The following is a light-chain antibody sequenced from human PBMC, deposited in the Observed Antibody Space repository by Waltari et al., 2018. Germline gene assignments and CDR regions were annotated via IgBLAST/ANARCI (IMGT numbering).Light chain of an antibody. CDR1: VLAKEY. V-gene: IGLV3-25*02. Sequence: SYELTQPPSVSVSPGQTARITCSGEVLAKEYAQRFQQKPGQAPLLIIYKDNERPIGIPERFSSSSSGTIMTLTISGAQATDEADYYCQSRDTNENQVLFGGGTRLTVL. J-gene: IGLJ2*01. CDR2: KDN. CDR3: QSRDTNENQVL.